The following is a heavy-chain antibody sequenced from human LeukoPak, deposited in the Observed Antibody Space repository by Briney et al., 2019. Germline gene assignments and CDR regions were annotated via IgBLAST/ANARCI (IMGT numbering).Heavy chain of an antibody. Sequence: GGSLSLSCSASGFTFSRYAMHWVRQAPGKGLEYVSAISSNGGSTYYADSVKGRFTISRDNSRNTLHLQMSSLRVEDTAVYYCVKDSSSGSYFDYWGQGTPVTVSS. V-gene: IGHV3-64D*06. D-gene: IGHD3-10*01. J-gene: IGHJ4*02. CDR3: VKDSSSGSYFDY. CDR2: ISSNGGST. CDR1: GFTFSRYA.